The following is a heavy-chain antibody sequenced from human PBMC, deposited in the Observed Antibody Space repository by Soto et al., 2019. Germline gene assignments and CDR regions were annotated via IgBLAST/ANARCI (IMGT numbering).Heavy chain of an antibody. V-gene: IGHV3-30-3*01. J-gene: IGHJ4*02. CDR1: GFTFSSYA. D-gene: IGHD3-3*01. Sequence: GGSLRLSCAASGFTFSSYAMHWVRQAPGKGLEWVAVISYDGSNKYYADSVKGRFTISRDNSKNTLYLQMNSLRAEDTAVYYCARGEGPVLRFLEWLPYFDYWGQGTLVTVSS. CDR2: ISYDGSNK. CDR3: ARGEGPVLRFLEWLPYFDY.